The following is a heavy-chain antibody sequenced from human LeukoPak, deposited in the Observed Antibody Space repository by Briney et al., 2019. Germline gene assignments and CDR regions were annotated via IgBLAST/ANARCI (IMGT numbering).Heavy chain of an antibody. D-gene: IGHD6-19*01. J-gene: IGHJ4*02. CDR1: GFTFSSLD. Sequence: GGSLRLSCAASGFTFSSLDMAWVRQAPGKGLEWVSGISASGSNTFYADSVRSRFTISRDNSKNTLYLQMSSLRVEDTAIYYCAKDSVRSGGWFYFDNWGQGTLVSVSS. CDR3: AKDSVRSGGWFYFDN. CDR2: ISASGSNT. V-gene: IGHV3-23*01.